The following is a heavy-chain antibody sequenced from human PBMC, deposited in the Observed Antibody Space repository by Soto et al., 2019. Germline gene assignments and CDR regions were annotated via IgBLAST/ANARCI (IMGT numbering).Heavy chain of an antibody. CDR2: ISGSDSST. D-gene: IGHD1-1*01. J-gene: IGHJ2*01. CDR3: AKGESNWKHLNRYFDL. CDR1: GFTFSDYA. Sequence: EVQLLESGGGLVQPGGSLRLSCAASGFTFSDYAMSWVRQAPGKGLEWVSGISGSDSSTYYADSVKGRFTISRDNSKNTLYLQVNSLRGEDTAVYYCAKGESNWKHLNRYFDLWGRGTLVTVSS. V-gene: IGHV3-23*01.